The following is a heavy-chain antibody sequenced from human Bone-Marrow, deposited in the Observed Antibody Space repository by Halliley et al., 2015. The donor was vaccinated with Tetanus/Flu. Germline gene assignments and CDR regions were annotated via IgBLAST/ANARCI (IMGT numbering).Heavy chain of an antibody. V-gene: IGHV4-59*08. D-gene: IGHD3-22*01. CDR3: ARHFYDSSGYPVGY. CDR1: GGSISSYY. Sequence: TLSLTCTVSGGSISSYYWSWIRQPPGKGLEWIGYIYYSGSTNYNPSLKSLVTISVDTSKNQFSLKLSSVTAAATAVYYCARHFYDSSGYPVGYWGQGTLVPVSS. CDR2: IYYSGST. J-gene: IGHJ4*02.